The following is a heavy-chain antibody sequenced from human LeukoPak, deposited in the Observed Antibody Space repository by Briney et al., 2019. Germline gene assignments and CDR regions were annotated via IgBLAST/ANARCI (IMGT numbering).Heavy chain of an antibody. V-gene: IGHV1-18*01. CDR3: ARDQYYDSKGWFDP. J-gene: IGHJ5*02. D-gene: IGHD3-22*01. CDR2: IHTYNGHT. CDR1: GGTFSSYA. Sequence: ASVKVSCKASGGTFSSYAISWVRQAPGQGLEWMGWIHTYNGHTNYAQKLQGRVTMTTDTSTSTAYMELRSLRSDDTAVYYCARDQYYDSKGWFDPWGQGTLVTVSS.